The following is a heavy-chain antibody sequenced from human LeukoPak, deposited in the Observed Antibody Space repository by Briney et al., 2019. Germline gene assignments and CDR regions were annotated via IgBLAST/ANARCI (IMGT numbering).Heavy chain of an antibody. CDR1: GGSFSGYY. V-gene: IGHV4-34*01. Sequence: PSETLSITCAVYGGSFSGYYWSWIRQPPGKGLEWIGEINHSGSTNYNPSLKSRVTISVDTSKNQFSLKLSSVTAADTAVYYCARGVWFGPRYYGMDVWGQGTTVTVSS. CDR2: INHSGST. J-gene: IGHJ6*02. CDR3: ARGVWFGPRYYGMDV. D-gene: IGHD3-10*01.